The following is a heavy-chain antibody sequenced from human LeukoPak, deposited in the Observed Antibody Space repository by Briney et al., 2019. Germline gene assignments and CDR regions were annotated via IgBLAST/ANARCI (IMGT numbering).Heavy chain of an antibody. CDR1: GGSISSGSYY. D-gene: IGHD1-1*01. J-gene: IGHJ3*02. CDR2: IYTSGST. CDR3: ARINWNDDAFDI. Sequence: SQTLSLTCTVSGGSISSGSYYWSWIRQPAGKGLEWIGRIYTSGSTNYNPSLKSRVTISVDTSKNQFSLKLSSVTAADTAVYYCARINWNDDAFDIWGQGTMVTVSS. V-gene: IGHV4-61*02.